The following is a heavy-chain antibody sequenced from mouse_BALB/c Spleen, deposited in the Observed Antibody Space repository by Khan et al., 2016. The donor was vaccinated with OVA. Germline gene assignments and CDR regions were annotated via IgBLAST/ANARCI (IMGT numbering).Heavy chain of an antibody. Sequence: EVQLQESGPGLVKPSQSLSLTCTVTGYSLTSDYAWNWIRQFPGNKLEWMGYISYSGSTSYNPSLISRISITRDTSKNQFFLQLNSMTTEDTATYYCARRGSLLLRYYFDYWGQGTTLTVSS. D-gene: IGHD1-1*01. V-gene: IGHV3-2*02. CDR2: ISYSGST. CDR3: ARRGSLLLRYYFDY. J-gene: IGHJ2*01. CDR1: GYSLTSDYA.